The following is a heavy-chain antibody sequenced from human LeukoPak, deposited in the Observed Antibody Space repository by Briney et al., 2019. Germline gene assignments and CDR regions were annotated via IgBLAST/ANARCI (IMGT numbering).Heavy chain of an antibody. V-gene: IGHV3-7*01. J-gene: IGHJ4*02. CDR2: IKQDGSEK. CDR1: GFTFSSYW. CDR3: ARAGYTYATFYY. D-gene: IGHD5-18*01. Sequence: PGGSLRLSCAASGFTFSSYWMSWVRQAPGKGLEWVANIKQDGSEKYYVDSVKGRFTISRDNAKNSLCLQMNSLRAEDTTMYYCARAGYTYATFYYWGQGTLVTVSS.